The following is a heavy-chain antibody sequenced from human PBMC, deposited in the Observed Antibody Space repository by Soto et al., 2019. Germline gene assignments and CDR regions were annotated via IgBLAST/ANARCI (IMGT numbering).Heavy chain of an antibody. V-gene: IGHV1-69*12. J-gene: IGHJ4*02. D-gene: IGHD6-13*01. CDR2: IIPIFGTA. Sequence: QVQLVQSGAEVKKPGSSVKVSCKASGGTFSSYAISWVRQAPGQGLEWMGGIIPIFGTAHYAQKFPGRVTLTADESTSTAYMEHISLTSEDPDVYYCARYKRAEGGKMDYWGQGTLVTVSS. CDR1: GGTFSSYA. CDR3: ARYKRAEGGKMDY.